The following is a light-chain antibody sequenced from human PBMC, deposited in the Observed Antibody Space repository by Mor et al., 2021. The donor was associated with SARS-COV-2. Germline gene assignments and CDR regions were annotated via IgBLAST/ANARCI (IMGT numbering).Light chain of an antibody. Sequence: NRAPGTPARFSVSGSGTDFTLIISSLEPEDFAVYFCQQRRNWPFTFGGGAKVEVK. CDR3: QQRRNWPFT. V-gene: IGKV3-11*01. J-gene: IGKJ4*01.